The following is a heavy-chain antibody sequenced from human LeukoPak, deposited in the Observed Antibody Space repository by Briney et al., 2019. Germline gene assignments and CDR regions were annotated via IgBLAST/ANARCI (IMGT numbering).Heavy chain of an antibody. CDR3: AKDRGRREVWNWFES. J-gene: IGHJ5*01. V-gene: IGHV3-33*06. D-gene: IGHD1-26*01. CDR2: ISHDELTK. CDR1: GFTFTDFD. Sequence: PGGSLRLSCAASGFTFTDFDLHWVRQAPGKGLEGVAVISHDELTKNYADSVKGRFTISRDNSQNTLYLQMNSLRVEDTAVYYCAKDRGRREVWNWFESCGQGTLVTVSS.